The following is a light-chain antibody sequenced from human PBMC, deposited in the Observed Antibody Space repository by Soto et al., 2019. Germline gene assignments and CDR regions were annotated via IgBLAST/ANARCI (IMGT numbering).Light chain of an antibody. J-gene: IGLJ1*01. V-gene: IGLV2-8*01. CDR2: EIN. CDR1: SSDVGAYDY. Sequence: QSALTQPPSASGSPGQSVTISCTGTSSDVGAYDYVSWYQQHPGKPPKLMIYEINKRPSGVPDRFSGSKSGNTASLTVSGLQAEDEADDYCSSFAGSNNFPYVFGTGTKVTVL. CDR3: SSFAGSNNFPYV.